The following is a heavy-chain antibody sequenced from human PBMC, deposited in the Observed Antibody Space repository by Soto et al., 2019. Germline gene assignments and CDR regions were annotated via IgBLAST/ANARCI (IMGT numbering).Heavy chain of an antibody. V-gene: IGHV4-34*01. CDR3: ARPPMATTYFDY. CDR2: INHSGST. Sequence: QVQLQQWGAGLLKPSETLSLTCAVYVGSFSGYYWSWIRQPPGKGLEWIGEINHSGSTNYNPSLKSRVTISVDTSKNQFSLKLSSVTAADTAVYYCARPPMATTYFDYWGQGTLVTVSS. CDR1: VGSFSGYY. J-gene: IGHJ4*02. D-gene: IGHD5-12*01.